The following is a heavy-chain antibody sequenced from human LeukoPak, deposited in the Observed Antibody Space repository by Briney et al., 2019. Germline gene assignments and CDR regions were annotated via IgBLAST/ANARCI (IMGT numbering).Heavy chain of an antibody. CDR1: GFTFDTFA. J-gene: IGHJ4*02. V-gene: IGHV3-23*01. CDR2: IGNTET. Sequence: GGSLRLSCVASGFTFDTFAMSWVRQAPGKGLEWVSGIGNTETYYSDSVKGRFTISRDNSKSTIYLHMSNLRAEDTALYYCARDGQAFNSNWDYFEYWGQGTPVTASS. D-gene: IGHD7-27*01. CDR3: ARDGQAFNSNWDYFEY.